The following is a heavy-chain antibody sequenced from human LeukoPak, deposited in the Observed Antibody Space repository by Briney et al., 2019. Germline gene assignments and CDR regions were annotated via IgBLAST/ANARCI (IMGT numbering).Heavy chain of an antibody. CDR2: LSDSGGST. CDR3: AREGVEVGSYLAY. J-gene: IGHJ4*02. Sequence: GGTLRLSCAASGFTFSSCGMSWVRQAPGKGLEWVSALSDSGGSTFYADSVKGRFTISRDNSKNTLYLQMNSLRDEDTAVYYCAREGVEVGSYLAYWGQGTLVTVSS. CDR1: GFTFSSCG. V-gene: IGHV3-23*01. D-gene: IGHD1-26*01.